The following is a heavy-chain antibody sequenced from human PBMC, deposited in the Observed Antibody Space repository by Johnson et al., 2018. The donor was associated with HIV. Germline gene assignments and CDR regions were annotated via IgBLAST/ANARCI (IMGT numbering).Heavy chain of an antibody. J-gene: IGHJ3*02. D-gene: IGHD3-9*01. CDR3: ARGYILTGYSGVFDM. V-gene: IGHV3-66*01. CDR2: IYSGGSI. CDR1: GFTVSRNY. Sequence: VQLVESGGGLVQPGGSLRLSCAASGFTVSRNYMSWVRQAPGKGLEWVSVIYSGGSIHYADSVKGRFTISRDNSKNTVYLQMNSLRAEDTAVYYCARGYILTGYSGVFDMWGQGTMVTVSS.